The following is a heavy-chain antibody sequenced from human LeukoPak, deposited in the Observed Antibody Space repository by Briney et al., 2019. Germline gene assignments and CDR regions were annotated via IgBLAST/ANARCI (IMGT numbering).Heavy chain of an antibody. CDR2: ISWDGGST. V-gene: IGHV3-43*01. D-gene: IGHD6-19*01. J-gene: IGHJ4*02. CDR1: GFTFDDYT. CDR3: AKDSDIAVAGTSFDY. Sequence: GGSLRLSCAASGFTFDDYTMHWVRQAPGKGLEWVSLISWDGGSTYYADSVKGRFTISRDNSKNSLYLRMNSLRTEDTALCYCAKDSDIAVAGTSFDYWGQGTLVTVSS.